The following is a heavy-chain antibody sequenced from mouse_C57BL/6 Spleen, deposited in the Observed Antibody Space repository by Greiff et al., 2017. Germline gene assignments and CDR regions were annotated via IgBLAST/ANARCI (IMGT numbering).Heavy chain of an antibody. CDR3: ARGGPRYAMDY. CDR1: GFTFSSYA. V-gene: IGHV5-4*03. Sequence: EVKLMESGGGLVKPGGSLKLSCAASGFTFSSYAMSWVRQTPEKRLEWVATISDGGSYTYYPDNVKGRFTISRDNAKNNLYLQMSHLKSEDTAMYYCARGGPRYAMDYWGQGTSVTVSS. J-gene: IGHJ4*01. CDR2: ISDGGSYT.